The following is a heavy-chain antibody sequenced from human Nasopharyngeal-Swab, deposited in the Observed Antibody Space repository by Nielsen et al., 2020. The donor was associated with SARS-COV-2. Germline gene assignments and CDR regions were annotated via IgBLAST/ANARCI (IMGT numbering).Heavy chain of an antibody. V-gene: IGHV1-46*01. CDR3: ARDLVVVPAAMGLDY. Sequence: ASVKVSCKASGYTFTSYYMHWVRQAPGQGLEWMGIINPSGGSTSYAQKFQGRVTMTRDTSTSTVYMGLSSLRSEDTAVYYCARDLVVVPAAMGLDYWGQGTLVTVSS. J-gene: IGHJ4*02. CDR2: INPSGGST. CDR1: GYTFTSYY. D-gene: IGHD2-2*01.